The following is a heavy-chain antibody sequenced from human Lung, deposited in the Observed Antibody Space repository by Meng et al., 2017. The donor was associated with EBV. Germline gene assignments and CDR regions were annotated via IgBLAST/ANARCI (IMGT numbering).Heavy chain of an antibody. CDR2: ISPYNYDT. CDR3: ARDRAPFDI. J-gene: IGHJ3*02. CDR1: GYTFTRYG. D-gene: IGHD3-10*01. Sequence: QVQLVQSGTDVKKPGASVKVSCKASGYTFTRYGITWVRQAPGQGLEWMGWISPYNYDTKYAQKFQGRVTMTTDTSANTAYMELRSLRSDDTALYYCARDRAPFDIWGQGTMVTVSS. V-gene: IGHV1-18*01.